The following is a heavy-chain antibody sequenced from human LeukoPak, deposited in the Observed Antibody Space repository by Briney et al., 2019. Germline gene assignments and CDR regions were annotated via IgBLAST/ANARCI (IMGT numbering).Heavy chain of an antibody. Sequence: SETLSLTCTVSGGSISSSSYYWGWIRQPPGKGLEWIGSIYYSGSTYYNPSLKSRVTISVDTSKNQFSLKLSSVTAADTAVYYCARTARGYGSGARWFDPWGQGTLVTVSS. CDR2: IYYSGST. CDR1: GGSISSSSYY. V-gene: IGHV4-39*07. J-gene: IGHJ5*02. CDR3: ARTARGYGSGARWFDP. D-gene: IGHD3-10*01.